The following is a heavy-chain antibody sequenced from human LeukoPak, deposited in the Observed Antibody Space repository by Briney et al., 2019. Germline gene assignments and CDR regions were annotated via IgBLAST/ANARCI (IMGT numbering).Heavy chain of an antibody. Sequence: ASVKVSCKAPGGTFSSYAISWVRQAPGQELEWMGRIIPILGIANYAQKFQGRVTITADKSTSTAYMELSSLRSEDTAVYYCARAGYQLLDYWGQGTLVTVSS. V-gene: IGHV1-69*04. J-gene: IGHJ4*02. CDR1: GGTFSSYA. D-gene: IGHD2-2*01. CDR2: IIPILGIA. CDR3: ARAGYQLLDY.